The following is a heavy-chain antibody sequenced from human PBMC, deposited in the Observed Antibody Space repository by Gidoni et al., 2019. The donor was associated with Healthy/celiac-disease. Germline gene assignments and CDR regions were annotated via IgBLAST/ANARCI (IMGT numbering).Heavy chain of an antibody. CDR2: IKQDGSEK. CDR3: ARDVIFDFWSGWNNWFDP. CDR1: GFTFSSYW. Sequence: EVQLVESGGGLVQPGGSLRLSCAASGFTFSSYWMSWVRQAPGKGLEWVANIKQDGSEKYYVDSVKGRFTISRDNAKNSLYLQMNSLRAEDTAVYYCARDVIFDFWSGWNNWFDPWGQGTLVTVSS. J-gene: IGHJ5*02. V-gene: IGHV3-7*03. D-gene: IGHD3-3*01.